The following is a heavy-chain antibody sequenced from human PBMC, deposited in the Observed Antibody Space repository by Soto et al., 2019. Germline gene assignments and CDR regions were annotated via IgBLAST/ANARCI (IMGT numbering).Heavy chain of an antibody. D-gene: IGHD1-26*01. J-gene: IGHJ3*02. CDR2: IYYSGST. CDR1: GGSISSYY. CDR3: ARDKWGFDI. Sequence: SETLSLTCTVSGGSISSYYWSWIRQPPGKGLEWIGYIYYSGSTNYNPSLKSRVTISVDTSKNQFSLKLSSVTAADTAVYYCARDKWGFDIWGQGTMVTVSS. V-gene: IGHV4-59*01.